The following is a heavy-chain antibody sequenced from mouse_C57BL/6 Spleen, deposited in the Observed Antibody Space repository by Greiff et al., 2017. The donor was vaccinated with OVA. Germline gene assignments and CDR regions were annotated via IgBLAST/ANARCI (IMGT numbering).Heavy chain of an antibody. Sequence: VQLQQPGAELVRPGSSVKLSCKASGYTFTSYWMHWVKQRPIQGLEWIGNIDPSDSETHYNQKFKDKATLTVDKSSSTAYMQLSSLTSEDSAVYYCARSELGPGAMDYWGQGTSVTVSS. J-gene: IGHJ4*01. V-gene: IGHV1-52*01. CDR3: ARSELGPGAMDY. CDR1: GYTFTSYW. CDR2: IDPSDSET. D-gene: IGHD4-1*01.